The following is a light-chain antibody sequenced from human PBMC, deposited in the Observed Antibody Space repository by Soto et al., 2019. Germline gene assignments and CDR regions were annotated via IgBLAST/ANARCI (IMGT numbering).Light chain of an antibody. J-gene: IGKJ3*01. CDR1: QSVSSSY. Sequence: ELVLTQSPGTLSLSPGERATLSCRASQSVSSSYLAWYQQKPGQAPSLLIYGASTRAAAIPDRFSGSGSGTDFTLTISRLEPEDFAAYYCQQYGTSPGTFGPGTKVDI. V-gene: IGKV3-20*01. CDR3: QQYGTSPGT. CDR2: GAS.